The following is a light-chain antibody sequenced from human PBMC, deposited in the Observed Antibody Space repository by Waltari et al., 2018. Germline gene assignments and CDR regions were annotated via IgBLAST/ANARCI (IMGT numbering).Light chain of an antibody. J-gene: IGLJ2*01. Sequence: SYELTQPPSVSVSPGQTARITCSGDALPNAFTSWYQQKPGQAPLLLMYRDTERPSVVPERFSGSTSGTIVTLTITGGQAEDEADYYCQSTDSSGDFVVFGGGTRLTVL. V-gene: IGLV3-25*03. CDR2: RDT. CDR3: QSTDSSGDFVV. CDR1: ALPNAF.